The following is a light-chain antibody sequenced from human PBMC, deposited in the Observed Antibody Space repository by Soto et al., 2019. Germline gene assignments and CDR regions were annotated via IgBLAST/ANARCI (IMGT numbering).Light chain of an antibody. Sequence: EIVLTQSPATLSLSPGERATLSCRASQSIGTFLAWYQQRPGQAPMLLIYDASITATGIPARFSGSGSGTEFTLTISSLEPEYFAVYYCQQRTSWFTFGHGTKLEIK. V-gene: IGKV3-11*01. CDR2: DAS. CDR1: QSIGTF. CDR3: QQRTSWFT. J-gene: IGKJ2*01.